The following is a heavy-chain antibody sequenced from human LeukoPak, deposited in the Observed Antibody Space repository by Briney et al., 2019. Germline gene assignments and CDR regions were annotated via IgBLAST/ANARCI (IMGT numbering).Heavy chain of an antibody. D-gene: IGHD3-16*02. J-gene: IGHJ3*02. Sequence: PGGSLRLSCAASGFTFSNFAMAWVRQVPEKGLEWVSFIRGGGAGAHYADSVRGRFTISRDNSKNTPYLEMNSLRADDTAVYYCAKASYSYGNDAFDIWGQGTKVTVSS. CDR2: IRGGGAGA. CDR3: AKASYSYGNDAFDI. CDR1: GFTFSNFA. V-gene: IGHV3-23*01.